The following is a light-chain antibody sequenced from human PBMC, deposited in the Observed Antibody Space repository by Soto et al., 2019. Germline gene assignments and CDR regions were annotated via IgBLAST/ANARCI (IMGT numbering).Light chain of an antibody. CDR2: DVS. CDR3: SSFTRSNSYV. J-gene: IGLJ1*01. Sequence: QSVLTQPASVSGSPGQSITISCTGTSSDVGGYNYVSWYQHHPGKVPKLMIFDVSNRPSWVSHRFSGSKSGNTASLTISGLQAEDEADYYCSSFTRSNSYVFGTGTKVTVL. V-gene: IGLV2-14*03. CDR1: SSDVGGYNY.